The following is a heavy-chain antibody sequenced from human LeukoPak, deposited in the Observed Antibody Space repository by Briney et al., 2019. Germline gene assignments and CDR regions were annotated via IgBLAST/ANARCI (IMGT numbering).Heavy chain of an antibody. D-gene: IGHD1-26*01. V-gene: IGHV3-21*04. Sequence: GGSLRLSCAASAFSLNTYNMNWVRQAPGKGLEWVSSISYTGAYIYYADSVRGRFTISRDNPQNSVFLQMNSLRAEDTAVYYCVRDRGSYRPIDYWGQGTLVTVSS. J-gene: IGHJ4*02. CDR1: AFSLNTYN. CDR2: ISYTGAYI. CDR3: VRDRGSYRPIDY.